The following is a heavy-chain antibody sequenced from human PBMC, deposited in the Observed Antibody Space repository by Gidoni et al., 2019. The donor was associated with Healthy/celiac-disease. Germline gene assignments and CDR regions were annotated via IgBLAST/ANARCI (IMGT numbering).Heavy chain of an antibody. V-gene: IGHV1-69*01. CDR2: IIPIVGTA. D-gene: IGHD3-10*01. CDR3: ARVGSITMVRGVTFFDY. CDR1: ADTFSSHA. Sequence: QVQQVQSRAAGKKPGASVTVSCTASADTFSSHAISWVRQAPGQGLEWMGGIIPIVGTANYAQKFQGRVTITADESTSTAYMELSSLRSEDTAVYYCARVGSITMVRGVTFFDYWGQGTLVTVSS. J-gene: IGHJ4*02.